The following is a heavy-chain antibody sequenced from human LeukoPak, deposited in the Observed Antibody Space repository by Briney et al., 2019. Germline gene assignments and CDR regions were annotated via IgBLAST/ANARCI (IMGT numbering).Heavy chain of an antibody. CDR2: INPNSGGT. D-gene: IGHD6-13*01. J-gene: IGHJ3*02. V-gene: IGHV1-2*02. CDR1: GYTFTGYY. Sequence: ASVKVSCKASGYTFTGYYMRWVRQAPGQGLEWMGWINPNSGGTNYAQKFQGRVTMTRDTSISTAYMELRSLRSDDTAVYYCARAGSSSWRPREAFDIWGQGTMVTVSS. CDR3: ARAGSSSWRPREAFDI.